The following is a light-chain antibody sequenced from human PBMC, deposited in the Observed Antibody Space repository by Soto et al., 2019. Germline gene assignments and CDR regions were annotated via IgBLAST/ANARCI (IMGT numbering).Light chain of an antibody. J-gene: IGKJ3*01. CDR1: QGIRND. Sequence: AIQMTQSPSSLSASVGDRVTITCRASQGIRNDLGWYQQKPGKAPKLLIYAASSLQSVVPSRFSGSGSGTDFTLTIRSLQPEDFAVYYCQHRSSWPGAFGPGTKVDTK. CDR3: QHRSSWPGA. CDR2: AAS. V-gene: IGKV1-6*01.